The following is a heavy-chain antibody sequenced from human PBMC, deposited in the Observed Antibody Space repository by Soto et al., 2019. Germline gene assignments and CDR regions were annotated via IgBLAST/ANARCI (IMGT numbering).Heavy chain of an antibody. D-gene: IGHD3-22*01. CDR2: IWYDGSNK. Sequence: LRVSCAVSGFTFSSYGMHWVRRAPGKGLEWVAVIWYDGSNKYYADSGKGRFTISRDNSKNTLYLQMNSLGVEDTAVYYCVRDQRGYYDSSGGFDYWGQGTLVTVSS. V-gene: IGHV3-33*01. CDR1: GFTFSSYG. CDR3: VRDQRGYYDSSGGFDY. J-gene: IGHJ4*02.